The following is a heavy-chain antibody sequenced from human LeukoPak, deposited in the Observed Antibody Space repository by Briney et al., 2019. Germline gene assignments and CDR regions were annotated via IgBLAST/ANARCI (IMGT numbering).Heavy chain of an antibody. J-gene: IGHJ4*02. CDR3: AKDGGLWVSAHWGDS. V-gene: IGHV3-74*01. CDR1: GFTFSSNW. D-gene: IGHD7-27*01. CDR2: INEDGSTT. Sequence: GGSLRLSCAASGFTFSSNWMHWVRQAPGKGLVWVSRINEDGSTTNYADSVKGRFTVSRDNPKNTLYLQMNSLRAEDTAVYYCAKDGGLWVSAHWGDSWGRGTLVTVSS.